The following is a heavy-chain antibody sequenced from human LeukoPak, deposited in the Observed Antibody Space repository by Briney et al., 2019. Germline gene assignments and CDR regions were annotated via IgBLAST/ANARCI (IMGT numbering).Heavy chain of an antibody. CDR3: ARDYGDYFGFGDYYYGMDV. Sequence: PGRSLRLSCAASGFTFSSYGMHWVRQAPGKGLEWVAVIWYDGSNKYYADSVKGRFTISRDNSKNTLYLQMNSLRAEDTAVYYCARDYGDYFGFGDYYYGMDVWGQGTTVTVSS. V-gene: IGHV3-33*01. CDR2: IWYDGSNK. CDR1: GFTFSSYG. J-gene: IGHJ6*02. D-gene: IGHD4-17*01.